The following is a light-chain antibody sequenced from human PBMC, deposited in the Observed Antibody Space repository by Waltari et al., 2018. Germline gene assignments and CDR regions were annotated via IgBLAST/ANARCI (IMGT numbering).Light chain of an antibody. Sequence: EILLTQSPGTLSLSPGETATLSCRASQKVDNNYVAWSQQKPGQPPKLLIYGASGRGSGIPDRFSGSGSGTDFTLTISRLEPEDFVVYHCQQYGTLPVTFGQGTRLEIK. CDR1: QKVDNNY. V-gene: IGKV3-20*01. CDR3: QQYGTLPVT. CDR2: GAS. J-gene: IGKJ5*01.